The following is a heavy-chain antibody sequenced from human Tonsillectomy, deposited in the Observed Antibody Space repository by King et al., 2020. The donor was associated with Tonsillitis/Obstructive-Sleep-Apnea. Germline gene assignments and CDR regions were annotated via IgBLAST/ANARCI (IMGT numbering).Heavy chain of an antibody. Sequence: TLKESGPTLVNPTQNLTLTCTFSGFSLNTSGVGGGWIRQPPGKALEWLALVYWDDDKRYSPSLRSRLTIAKDTSKNEVVLTMTNMDPVDTATYYCAHTSTILGELSFDYWGQGTLVTVSS. CDR1: GFSLNTSGVG. D-gene: IGHD3-16*02. J-gene: IGHJ4*02. CDR3: AHTSTILGELSFDY. CDR2: VYWDDDK. V-gene: IGHV2-5*02.